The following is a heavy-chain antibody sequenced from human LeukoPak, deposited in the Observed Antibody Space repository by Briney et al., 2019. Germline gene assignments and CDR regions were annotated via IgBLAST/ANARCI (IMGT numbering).Heavy chain of an antibody. V-gene: IGHV3-48*01. CDR1: GFVFSSYA. CDR2: ISSDSGTI. D-gene: IGHD3-10*01. CDR3: ARDKKGIDY. J-gene: IGHJ4*02. Sequence: GGSLRLSCAASGFVFSSYAMNWVRQAPGKGLEWISYISSDSGTIYCADSMKGRFTISRDNARNSLYLQMNSLRAEDTAVYYCARDKKGIDYWGQGTLVTVSS.